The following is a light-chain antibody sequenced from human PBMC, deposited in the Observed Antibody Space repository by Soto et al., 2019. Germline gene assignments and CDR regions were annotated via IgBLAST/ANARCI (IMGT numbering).Light chain of an antibody. Sequence: EIVLTQSPDTLSLSPGERATLSCRASQNIYINSLAWYQQRPGQAPRLLIYGGSTRATAVPDRFSGSGSGTDFALTFSRLEPEDFAVYYCQQYGAPPLTFGPGTKVD. CDR1: QNIYINS. CDR3: QQYGAPPLT. J-gene: IGKJ3*01. V-gene: IGKV3-20*01. CDR2: GGS.